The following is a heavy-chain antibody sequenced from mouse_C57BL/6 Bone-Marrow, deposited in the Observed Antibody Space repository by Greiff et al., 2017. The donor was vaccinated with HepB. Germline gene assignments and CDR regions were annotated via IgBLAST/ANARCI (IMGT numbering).Heavy chain of an antibody. CDR2: IYPGDGDT. V-gene: IGHV1-82*01. J-gene: IGHJ4*01. CDR3: ARWLREAMDY. D-gene: IGHD2-2*01. Sequence: QVQLQQSGPELVKPGASVKISCKASGYAFSSSWMNWVKQRPGKGLEWIGRIYPGDGDTNYNGKFKGKATLTADKSSSTAYMQLSSLTSEDSAVYFCARWLREAMDYWGQGTSVTVSS. CDR1: GYAFSSSW.